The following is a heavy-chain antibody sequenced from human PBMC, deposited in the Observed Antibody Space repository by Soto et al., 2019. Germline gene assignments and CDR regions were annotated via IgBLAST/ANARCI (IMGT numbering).Heavy chain of an antibody. CDR1: GGTFSSYA. CDR3: AVGITIFGVVTHYYYYGMDV. D-gene: IGHD3-3*01. V-gene: IGHV1-69*13. J-gene: IGHJ6*02. CDR2: IIPIFGTA. Sequence: EASVKVSCKASGGTFSSYAISWVRQAPGQGLEWMGGIIPIFGTANYAQKFQGRVTITADESTSTAYMELSSLRSEDTAVYYCAVGITIFGVVTHYYYYGMDVWGQGTTVTVSS.